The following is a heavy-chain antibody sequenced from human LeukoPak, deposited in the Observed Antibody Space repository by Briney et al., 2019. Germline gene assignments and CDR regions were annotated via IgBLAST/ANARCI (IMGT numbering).Heavy chain of an antibody. V-gene: IGHV4-34*01. D-gene: IGHD3-22*01. CDR2: INHSGST. J-gene: IGHJ4*02. CDR1: GGSFSGYY. CDR3: ARGRCRNSGCRPYFDY. Sequence: SETLSLTCAVYGGSFSGYYWSWIRQPPGKGLEWIGEINHSGSTNYNPSLKSRVTISTDTSKSQFSLNLRSVTAEDTGIYYCARGRCRNSGCRPYFDYWGQGTQVTVSS.